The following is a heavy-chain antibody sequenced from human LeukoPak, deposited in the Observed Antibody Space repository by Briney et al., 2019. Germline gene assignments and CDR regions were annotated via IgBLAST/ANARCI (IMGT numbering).Heavy chain of an antibody. CDR2: INLSGGST. J-gene: IGHJ6*02. CDR3: ARDLSRPGTLYALYGMDV. Sequence: ASVKVSCKASGYTFTSYYMHWVRQAPGQGLEWMGIINLSGGSTSYAQKFQGRVTMTRGTSTSTVYMELSSLRSEDTAVYYCARDLSRPGTLYALYGMDVWGQGTTVTVSS. CDR1: GYTFTSYY. D-gene: IGHD1-14*01. V-gene: IGHV1-46*01.